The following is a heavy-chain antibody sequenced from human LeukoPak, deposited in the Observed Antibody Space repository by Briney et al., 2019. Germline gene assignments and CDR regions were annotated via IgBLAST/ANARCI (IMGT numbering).Heavy chain of an antibody. J-gene: IGHJ6*03. CDR3: ASPRYNWNYPDV. Sequence: GASVKVSCKASGYTFTDYYLHWVRQAPGQGLEWMGWISPNSGDTNSAQKFQGRVTMTRDTSISTAYMELSCLRTDDTAVYYCASPRYNWNYPDVWGKGTTVTVSS. CDR2: ISPNSGDT. CDR1: GYTFTDYY. D-gene: IGHD1-20*01. V-gene: IGHV1-2*02.